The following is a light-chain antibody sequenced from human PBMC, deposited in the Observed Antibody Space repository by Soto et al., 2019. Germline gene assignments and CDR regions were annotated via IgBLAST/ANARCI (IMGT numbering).Light chain of an antibody. CDR2: AAS. Sequence: IQLTQSPSFLSASVGDRVTITCRASQGISSYLAWYQQKPGKAPKLLIYAASTLQSGVPSRFSGSGSGTEFTLTISSLQPEDFATYYCQQLNSYPLFGPGTKVDIK. J-gene: IGKJ3*01. CDR1: QGISSY. V-gene: IGKV1-9*01. CDR3: QQLNSYPL.